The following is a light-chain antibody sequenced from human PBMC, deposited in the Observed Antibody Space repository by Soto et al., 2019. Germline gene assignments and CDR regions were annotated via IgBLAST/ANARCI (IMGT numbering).Light chain of an antibody. J-gene: IGLJ2*01. CDR1: SSNIGAGFD. CDR2: GNN. CDR3: QSYDSSLSGVI. Sequence: QSVLTQPPSASGAPGQRVTISCTGSSSNIGAGFDVHWYQHLPGTAPKVLIYGNNNRPSGVPDRFSGSQSGTSASLAITGLQAEDEADYYCQSYDSSLSGVIFGGGTKVTVL. V-gene: IGLV1-40*01.